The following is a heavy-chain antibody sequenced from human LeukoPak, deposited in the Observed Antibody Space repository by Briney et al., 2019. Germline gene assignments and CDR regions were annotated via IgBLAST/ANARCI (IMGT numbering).Heavy chain of an antibody. CDR3: ATGYASGWTSDFDY. J-gene: IGHJ4*02. CDR1: GYSISSGYF. Sequence: ASETLSLTCTVSGYSISSGYFWDWNRQPPGKGLEWIGTVYYDGRTYYNPSVKSRATLSKDTSDNRFSLDLRSVTASDTAVYYCATGYASGWTSDFDYWGQGILVTVSP. V-gene: IGHV4-38-2*02. CDR2: VYYDGRT. D-gene: IGHD6-19*01.